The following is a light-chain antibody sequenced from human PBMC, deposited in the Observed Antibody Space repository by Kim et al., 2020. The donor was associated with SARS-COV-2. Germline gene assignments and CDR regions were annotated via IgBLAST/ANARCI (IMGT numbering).Light chain of an antibody. V-gene: IGKV1-5*03. CDR2: RAS. J-gene: IGKJ1*01. CDR1: QSISDW. Sequence: ASVGDRVTITCRDSQSISDWLAWYQQKPGKAPKLLIYRASNLQSGVPSRFSGSGSGTEFTLTISSLQPEDYATYYCQQYNTYFRTFGQGTKVDIK. CDR3: QQYNTYFRT.